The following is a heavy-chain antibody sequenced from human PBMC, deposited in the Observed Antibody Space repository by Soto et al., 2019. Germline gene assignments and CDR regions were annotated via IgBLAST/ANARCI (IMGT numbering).Heavy chain of an antibody. V-gene: IGHV1-2*02. Sequence: QVQLVQSGAEVKKPGASVKVSCKASGYTFTGYYMHWVRQAPGQGLEWMGWINPNSGGTNYAQKFQGRVTMTRDTAISTAYMELSRLRSEDTAVYYCARALEIWFWELSNYYYGMDVWGQGTTVTVSS. CDR1: GYTFTGYY. CDR3: ARALEIWFWELSNYYYGMDV. CDR2: INPNSGGT. D-gene: IGHD3-10*01. J-gene: IGHJ6*02.